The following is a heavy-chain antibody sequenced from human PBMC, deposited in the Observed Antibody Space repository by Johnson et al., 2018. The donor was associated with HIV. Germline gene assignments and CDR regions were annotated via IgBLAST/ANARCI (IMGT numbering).Heavy chain of an antibody. D-gene: IGHD4-23*01. CDR1: GFTFSSYW. CDR3: AKDLLGGNKGFDAFDI. J-gene: IGHJ3*02. Sequence: VQLVESGGGVVQPGRSLRLSCAASGFTFSSYWMSWVRQAPGKGLEWVANIKQDGSEKYYVDSVKGRFTISRDNAKNSLYLQMNSLRAEDTALYYCAKDLLGGNKGFDAFDIGGQGTMVTVSS. V-gene: IGHV3-7*03. CDR2: IKQDGSEK.